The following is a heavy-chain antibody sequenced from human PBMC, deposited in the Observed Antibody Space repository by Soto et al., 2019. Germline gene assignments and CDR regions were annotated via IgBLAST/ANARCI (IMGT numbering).Heavy chain of an antibody. Sequence: PSETLSLTCIVSGASVRSSRFYWGWIRQTPGKGLEWIGSIVSSGAMHPNPSLRSRIDISLDSSQNKLSLDLFSVTAADTSVDYCSRQETASGSYYSSTLRQRGRGVPATVYS. V-gene: IGHV4-39*01. CDR3: SRQETASGSYYSSTLRQ. J-gene: IGHJ4*02. CDR1: GASVRSSRFY. CDR2: IVSSGAM. D-gene: IGHD3-10*01.